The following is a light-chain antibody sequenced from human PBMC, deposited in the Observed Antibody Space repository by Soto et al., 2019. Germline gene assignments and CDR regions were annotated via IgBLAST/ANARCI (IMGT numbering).Light chain of an antibody. J-gene: IGKJ3*01. Sequence: DIQMTQSPSSLSASVGDRVTMTCRASQDISNYVAWYQQKPGEVPKLLIYAASTLQSGVPARFSGGGFGTDFTLTISSLRPDDVATYYCQRYHSALLTFGPGTKVDLK. CDR2: AAS. CDR1: QDISNY. CDR3: QRYHSALLT. V-gene: IGKV1-27*01.